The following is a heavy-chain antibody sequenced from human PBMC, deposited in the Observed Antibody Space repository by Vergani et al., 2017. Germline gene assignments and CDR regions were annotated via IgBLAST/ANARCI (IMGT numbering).Heavy chain of an antibody. CDR3: ARSQGDYWYFDL. V-gene: IGHV4-38-2*01. J-gene: IGHJ2*01. D-gene: IGHD2-21*01. CDR2: IHNRGKT. CDR1: GYSIGSGFY. Sequence: QVQLQQWGAGLLKPSETLSRTCSVSGYSIGSGFYWAWIRQSPGEGLQWLTSIHNRGKTYHNPSLKSRVSVSLDTSKNRFSLNLTSVTATDTAVYYCARSQGDYWYFDLWGPGSLVTVSS.